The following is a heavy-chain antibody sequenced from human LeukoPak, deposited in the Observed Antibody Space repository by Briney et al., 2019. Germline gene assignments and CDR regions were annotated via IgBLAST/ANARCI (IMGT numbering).Heavy chain of an antibody. D-gene: IGHD3-10*01. Sequence: GGSLRLSCAASGFTFSSYAMHWVRQAPGKGLEWVANIKQDGSEKYYVDSVKGRFTISRDNAKNSLYLQMNSLRAEDTAVYYCARVLWFGELPDVWGQGTTVTVSS. CDR1: GFTFSSYA. CDR3: ARVLWFGELPDV. J-gene: IGHJ6*02. V-gene: IGHV3-7*01. CDR2: IKQDGSEK.